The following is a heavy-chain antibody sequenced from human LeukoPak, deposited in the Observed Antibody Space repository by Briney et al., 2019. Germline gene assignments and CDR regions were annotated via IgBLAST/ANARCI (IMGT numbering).Heavy chain of an antibody. J-gene: IGHJ4*02. D-gene: IGHD1-26*01. Sequence: GGSLRISCAASGFTFSSSAMSWVRQAPGTGLEWVSGISGTGDGAVYVDSVKGRFTISRDNSKNTVYLQMNSLRAEDTAVYYCAKCIVGATAPFDYWGQGTLVTVSS. CDR2: ISGTGDGA. V-gene: IGHV3-23*01. CDR3: AKCIVGATAPFDY. CDR1: GFTFSSSA.